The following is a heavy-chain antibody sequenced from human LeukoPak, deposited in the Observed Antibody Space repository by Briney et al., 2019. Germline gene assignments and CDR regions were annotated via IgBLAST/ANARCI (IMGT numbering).Heavy chain of an antibody. CDR3: ATHRKNYYDSSGYYGNSFGY. Sequence: AASVKVSCKASGGTFSSYAISWVRQAPGQGLEWMGRIIPIFGTANYAQKFQGRVTITTDESTSTAYMELSSLRSEDTAVYYCATHRKNYYDSSGYYGNSFGYWGQGTLVTVSS. J-gene: IGHJ4*02. CDR1: GGTFSSYA. D-gene: IGHD3-22*01. V-gene: IGHV1-69*05. CDR2: IIPIFGTA.